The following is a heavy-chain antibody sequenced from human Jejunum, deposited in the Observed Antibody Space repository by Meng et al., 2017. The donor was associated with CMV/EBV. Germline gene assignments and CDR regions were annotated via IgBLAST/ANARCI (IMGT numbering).Heavy chain of an antibody. Sequence: NYAISWVRQATGQGLEWMGGIFPMFETPNYAQKFQGRVTITADESTSTVYMSLSSLRSEDTAVYYCARDRTCNSPVCYKVGLGWFDPWGQGTLVTVSS. V-gene: IGHV1-69*01. CDR1: NYA. D-gene: IGHD2-2*02. J-gene: IGHJ5*02. CDR3: ARDRTCNSPVCYKVGLGWFDP. CDR2: IFPMFETP.